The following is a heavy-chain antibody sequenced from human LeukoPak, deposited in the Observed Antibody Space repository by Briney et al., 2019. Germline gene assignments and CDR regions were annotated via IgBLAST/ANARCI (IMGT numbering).Heavy chain of an antibody. D-gene: IGHD2-15*01. V-gene: IGHV3-23*01. Sequence: PGGSLRLSCAASGFTFSSYAMSWVRQAPGKGLEWVSAISGSGTSTYYADSVKGRFTISRDNSKNTLYLEMNSLRVEDTAIFYCAKVLRPLPRLVGLHTNRGDYYYGMDVWGQGTTVTVSS. CDR3: AKVLRPLPRLVGLHTNRGDYYYGMDV. J-gene: IGHJ6*02. CDR1: GFTFSSYA. CDR2: ISGSGTST.